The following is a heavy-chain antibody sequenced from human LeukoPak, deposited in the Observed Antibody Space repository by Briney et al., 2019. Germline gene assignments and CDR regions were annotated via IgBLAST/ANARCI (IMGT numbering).Heavy chain of an antibody. CDR3: ARDVLVVVPAATSYYYYMDV. Sequence: ASEKVSCKASGYTFTGYYMHWVRQAPGQGLEWMGWINPNSGGTNYAQKFQGRVTMTRDTSISTAYMELSRLRSDDTAVYYCARDVLVVVPAATSYYYYMDVWGKGTTVTVSS. V-gene: IGHV1-2*02. D-gene: IGHD2-2*01. J-gene: IGHJ6*03. CDR2: INPNSGGT. CDR1: GYTFTGYY.